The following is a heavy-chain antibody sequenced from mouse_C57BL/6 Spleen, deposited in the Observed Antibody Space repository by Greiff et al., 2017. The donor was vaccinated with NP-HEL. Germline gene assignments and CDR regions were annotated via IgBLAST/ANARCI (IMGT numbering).Heavy chain of an antibody. Sequence: QLQESGPELVKPGASVKISCKASGYSFTDYNMNWVKQSNGKSLEWIGVINPNYGTTSYNQKFKGKATLTVDQSSSTAYMQLNSLTSEDSAVYYCARPHYYGSSYGFAYWGQGTLVTVSA. V-gene: IGHV1-39*01. CDR1: GYSFTDYN. CDR3: ARPHYYGSSYGFAY. CDR2: INPNYGTT. D-gene: IGHD1-1*01. J-gene: IGHJ3*01.